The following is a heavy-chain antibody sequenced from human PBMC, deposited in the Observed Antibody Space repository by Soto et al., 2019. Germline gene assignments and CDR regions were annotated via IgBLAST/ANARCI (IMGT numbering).Heavy chain of an antibody. D-gene: IGHD4-17*01. CDR1: GGSFSGYY. Sequence: LSLTCAVYGGSFSGYYWSWIRQPPGKGLEWIGEINHSGSTNYNPSLKSRVTISVDTSKNQFSLKLSSVTAADTAVYYCASTVNDYYYYGMDVWGQGTTVTVSS. CDR3: ASTVNDYYYYGMDV. J-gene: IGHJ6*02. CDR2: INHSGST. V-gene: IGHV4-34*01.